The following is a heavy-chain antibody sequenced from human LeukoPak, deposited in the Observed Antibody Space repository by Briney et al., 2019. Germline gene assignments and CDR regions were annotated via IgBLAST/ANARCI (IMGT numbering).Heavy chain of an antibody. V-gene: IGHV3-7*03. CDR1: GFTFSSYW. J-gene: IGHJ4*02. CDR3: AKEAVRKFDFHY. Sequence: PGGSLRLSCAASGFTFSSYWMNWARQAPGKGLEWVASINHNGNVNYYVDSVKGRFTISRDNSKNTLYLQMNSLRAEDTAVYYCAKEAVRKFDFHYWGQGTLVTVSS. D-gene: IGHD1-14*01. CDR2: INHNGNVN.